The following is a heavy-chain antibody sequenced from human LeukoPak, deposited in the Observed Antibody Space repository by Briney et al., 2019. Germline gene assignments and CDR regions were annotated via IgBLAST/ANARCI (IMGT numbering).Heavy chain of an antibody. V-gene: IGHV4-31*03. CDR1: GGSISSGGYY. D-gene: IGHD2-2*01. J-gene: IGHJ3*02. Sequence: PSQTLSLTCTVSGGSISSGGYYWSWIRQHPGKGLEWIGYIYYSGSTYYNPSLKSRVTISVDTSKNQFSLKLSPVTAADTAVYYCARGYCSSTSCYAWNAFDIWGQGTMVTVSS. CDR3: ARGYCSSTSCYAWNAFDI. CDR2: IYYSGST.